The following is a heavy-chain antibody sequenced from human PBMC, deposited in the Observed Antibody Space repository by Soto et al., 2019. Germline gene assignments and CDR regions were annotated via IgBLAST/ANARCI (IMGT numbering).Heavy chain of an antibody. J-gene: IGHJ1*01. CDR3: ARNGGWPPDPLEYFQH. D-gene: IGHD6-19*01. V-gene: IGHV4-59*02. CDR2: TYYGGAT. CDR1: GSSVSGHF. Sequence: PSETLSLTCIVSGSSVSGHFWSWIRQPAGKGLEWIAYTYYGGATKYNPSLKSRATISVDMSKNQVSLYLSSVTTADTAVYYCARNGGWPPDPLEYFQHWGQGALVTVSS.